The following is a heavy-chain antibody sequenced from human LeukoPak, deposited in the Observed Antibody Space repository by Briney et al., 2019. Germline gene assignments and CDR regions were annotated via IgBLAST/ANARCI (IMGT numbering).Heavy chain of an antibody. CDR3: ATDLTMVRGPSDY. V-gene: IGHV1-24*01. D-gene: IGHD3-10*01. J-gene: IGHJ4*02. Sequence: ASVTVSCKVSGYTLTELSMHWVRPAPGKGLAWMGGFDPEDGETICAQKFQGRVTMTEDTSTDTAYMELSSLRSEDTAVYYCATDLTMVRGPSDYWGQGTLVTVSS. CDR2: FDPEDGET. CDR1: GYTLTELS.